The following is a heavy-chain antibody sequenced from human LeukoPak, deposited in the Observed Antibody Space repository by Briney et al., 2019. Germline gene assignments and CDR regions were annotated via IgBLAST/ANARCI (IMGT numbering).Heavy chain of an antibody. Sequence: GGSLRLSCAASGFTFSSYAMHWVRQAPGKGLEWVAVISYDGSNKYYADSVKGRFTISRDNSKNTLYLQMNSLRAEDTAVYYCSTARGYSGMYYFDYWGQGTLVTVSS. V-gene: IGHV3-30-3*01. CDR2: ISYDGSNK. CDR3: STARGYSGMYYFDY. CDR1: GFTFSSYA. D-gene: IGHD1-26*01. J-gene: IGHJ4*02.